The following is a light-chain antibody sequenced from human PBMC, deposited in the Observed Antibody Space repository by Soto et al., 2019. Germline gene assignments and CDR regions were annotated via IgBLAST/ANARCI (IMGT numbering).Light chain of an antibody. CDR2: EVS. Sequence: QSALTQPASVSGSRGQSITISCSGTSSNVGSYNFVSWYRQYPGKAPELIIDEVSQRPSKFFNRFSGSKSGNTASLTISGLQSDDEADYYFCSYAGNNALVFGGGTKLTVL. J-gene: IGLJ3*02. CDR3: CSYAGNNALV. CDR1: SSNVGSYNF. V-gene: IGLV2-23*02.